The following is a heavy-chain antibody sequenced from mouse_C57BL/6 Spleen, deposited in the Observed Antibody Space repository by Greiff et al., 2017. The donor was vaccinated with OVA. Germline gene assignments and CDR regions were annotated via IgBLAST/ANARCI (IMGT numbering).Heavy chain of an antibody. CDR3: ARWGYDGYYVFDY. J-gene: IGHJ2*01. CDR2: IDPSDSYT. V-gene: IGHV1-59*01. CDR1: GYTFTSYW. Sequence: QVQLQQPGAELVRPGTSVTLSCKASGYTFTSYWMHWVKQRPGQGLEWIGVIDPSDSYTNYNQKFKGKATLTVDTSSSTAYMQLSSLTSEDSAVYYCARWGYDGYYVFDYWGQGTTLTVSS. D-gene: IGHD2-3*01.